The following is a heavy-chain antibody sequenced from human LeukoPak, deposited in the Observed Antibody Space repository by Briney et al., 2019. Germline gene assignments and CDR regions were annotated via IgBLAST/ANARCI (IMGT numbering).Heavy chain of an antibody. CDR2: IIPILDIK. D-gene: IGHD3-10*01. CDR1: GDSFSSYA. Sequence: SVKVSCKASGDSFSSYALSWVRQAPGQGLEWMGRIIPILDIKTYAERFQDRVTITADEDTSTVYMELSSLRSEDTALYYCARDSRPYYTGSGSYYKIGRFDYWGQGTGVTVSS. CDR3: ARDSRPYYTGSGSYYKIGRFDY. J-gene: IGHJ4*02. V-gene: IGHV1-69*04.